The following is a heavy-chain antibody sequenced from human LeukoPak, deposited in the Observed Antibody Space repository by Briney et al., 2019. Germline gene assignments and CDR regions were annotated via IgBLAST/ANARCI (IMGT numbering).Heavy chain of an antibody. CDR3: ARGGNGWYFDL. V-gene: IGHV4-34*01. CDR1: GASLRGSY. Sequence: MSSETLSLTCAVQGASLRGSYWSCIRQPPGKGLQWIGQIDHSGSTHSIPSLKSRVTISLDTSQSQVSLKVNSVTAADTAVYFCARGGNGWYFDLWGRGTLVTVSS. CDR2: IDHSGST. J-gene: IGHJ2*01. D-gene: IGHD1-14*01.